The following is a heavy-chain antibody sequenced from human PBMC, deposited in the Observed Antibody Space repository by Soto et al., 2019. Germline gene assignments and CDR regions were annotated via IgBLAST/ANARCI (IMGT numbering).Heavy chain of an antibody. Sequence: GASVKVSCKASGYTFTGYYMHWVRQAPGQGLEWMGWINPNSGGTNYAQKFQGWVTMTRDTSISTAYMELSSLRSEGTAVYYCARGGGYCSSTSCDPFYYYYYYMDVWGKGTTVTVSS. V-gene: IGHV1-2*04. CDR2: INPNSGGT. J-gene: IGHJ6*03. D-gene: IGHD2-2*01. CDR3: ARGGGYCSSTSCDPFYYYYYYMDV. CDR1: GYTFTGYY.